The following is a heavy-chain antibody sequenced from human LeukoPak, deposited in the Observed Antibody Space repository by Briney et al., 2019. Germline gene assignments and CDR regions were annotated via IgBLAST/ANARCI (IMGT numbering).Heavy chain of an antibody. V-gene: IGHV3-7*01. CDR1: GITLTNVW. Sequence: GGSLRLSCAASGITLTNVWMSWVRQAPGKGLEWVANIKEDGSQKYYVDSVKGRFTISRDNAKNSLHLQMNSLRAEDTAVYYCARTLVYTATFDIWGRGTMVTVSS. CDR2: IKEDGSQK. CDR3: ARTLVYTATFDI. D-gene: IGHD5-18*01. J-gene: IGHJ3*02.